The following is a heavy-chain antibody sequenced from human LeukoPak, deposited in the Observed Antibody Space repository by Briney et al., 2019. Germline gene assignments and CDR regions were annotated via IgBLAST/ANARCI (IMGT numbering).Heavy chain of an antibody. CDR1: GCTFSSYA. CDR3: ASDGSGGYSYGYYYYYYMDV. V-gene: IGHV1-69*04. Sequence: SVNLSCKASGCTFSSYAINWVRQAPAPGLEWMGRIIPIFGRANYAQKFQGRVTITADKSTSTAYMELSSLRSEDTAVYYCASDGSGGYSYGYYYYYYMDVWGKGTTVTVSS. D-gene: IGHD5-18*01. CDR2: IIPIFGRA. J-gene: IGHJ6*03.